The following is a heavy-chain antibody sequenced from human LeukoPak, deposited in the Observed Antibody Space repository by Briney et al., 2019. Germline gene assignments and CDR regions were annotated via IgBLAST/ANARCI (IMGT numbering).Heavy chain of an antibody. CDR2: IIPIFGTA. D-gene: IGHD5-12*01. Sequence: GASVKVSCKASGGTFSSYAISWVRQAPGQGLEWMGGIIPIFGTANYAQKFQGRVTITTDESTSTAYMELSSLRSEDTAVYYCARDRVQWLRTSGDHWGQGTLVTVSS. CDR1: GGTFSSYA. CDR3: ARDRVQWLRTSGDH. J-gene: IGHJ4*02. V-gene: IGHV1-69*05.